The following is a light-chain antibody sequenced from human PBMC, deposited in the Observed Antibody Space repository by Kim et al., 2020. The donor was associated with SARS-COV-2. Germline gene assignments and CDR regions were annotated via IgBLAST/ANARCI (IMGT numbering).Light chain of an antibody. CDR1: ESVGRF. J-gene: IGKJ4*01. Sequence: EIVLTQSPATLSVSPGERATLSCRASESVGRFLAWYQQKPGQAPRLLIYSVSTRAAGIPARFSGSGSGTDFTVTISGLQSEDVAVYYCQQHGQWPLTFGGGTKVDIK. CDR2: SVS. V-gene: IGKV3-15*01. CDR3: QQHGQWPLT.